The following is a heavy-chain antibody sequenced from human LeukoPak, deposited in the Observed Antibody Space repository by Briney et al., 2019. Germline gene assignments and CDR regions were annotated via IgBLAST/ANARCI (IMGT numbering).Heavy chain of an antibody. CDR1: GFTFSSDA. D-gene: IGHD1-14*01. CDR2: ISYDGNIK. CDR3: AKDRSTTWACDY. J-gene: IGHJ4*02. Sequence: GGSLRLSCAASGFTFSSDAMHWVRQAPGKGLEWVAFISYDGNIKRYADSVKGRFTISRDNTKNTLYLQMNSLRAEDTAVYHCAKDRSTTWACDYWGQGTLVTVSS. V-gene: IGHV3-30*18.